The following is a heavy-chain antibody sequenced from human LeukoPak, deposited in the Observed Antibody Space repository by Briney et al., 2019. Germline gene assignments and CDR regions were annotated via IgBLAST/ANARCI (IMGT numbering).Heavy chain of an antibody. D-gene: IGHD2-2*01. CDR2: IYHSGST. CDR3: ARNANPTDAFDI. Sequence: RPSETLSLTCAVSGGSISSSNWWSWVRQPPGKGLEGSGEIYHSGSTNYNPSLESRVSISVDKSKNLFSLKLNSVTAADTAVYYCARNANPTDAFDIWGQGTLVTVFS. CDR1: GGSISSSNW. J-gene: IGHJ3*02. V-gene: IGHV4-4*02.